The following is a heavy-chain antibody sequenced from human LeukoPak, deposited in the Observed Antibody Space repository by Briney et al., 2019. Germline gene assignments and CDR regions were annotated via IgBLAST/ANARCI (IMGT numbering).Heavy chain of an antibody. CDR1: GGSISSSSYY. V-gene: IGHV4-39*07. CDR2: IYYSGST. CDR3: ARAPDTATVPPYYYYYMDV. Sequence: SETLSLTCTVSGGSISSSSYYWGWIRQPPGKGLEWIGSIYYSGSTYYNPSLKSRVTISVDTSKNQFSLKLSSVTAADTAVYYCARAPDTATVPPYYYYYMDVWGKGTTVTVSS. J-gene: IGHJ6*03. D-gene: IGHD5-18*01.